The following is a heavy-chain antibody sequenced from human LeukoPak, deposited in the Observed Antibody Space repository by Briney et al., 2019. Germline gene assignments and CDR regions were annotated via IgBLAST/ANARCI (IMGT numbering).Heavy chain of an antibody. V-gene: IGHV1-18*01. CDR3: ARGRQLSPSPFFDF. Sequence: VASVKVSCKASGYTFANYGISWVRQAPGQGLEWMGWVSAYNGNTNYAQNLQGRVTMTTDTSTKTAHMELRSLRFDDTAVYYCARGRQLSPSPFFDFWGQGTLVTVSS. CDR2: VSAYNGNT. CDR1: GYTFANYG. D-gene: IGHD2-2*01. J-gene: IGHJ4*02.